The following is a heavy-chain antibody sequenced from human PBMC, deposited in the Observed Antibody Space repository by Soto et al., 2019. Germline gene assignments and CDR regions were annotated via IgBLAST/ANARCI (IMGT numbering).Heavy chain of an antibody. CDR2: IYYSGRT. V-gene: IGHV4-39*01. D-gene: IGHD6-13*01. CDR1: GGSISSSSYY. Sequence: PSETLSLTCTVSGGSISSSSYYWGWIRQPPGKGLGWIGSIYYSGRTYHNPSLKSRVTISVDTYKNKFSLKLSSVTAAETAVYYCARTTVPGIEAFSYWGQGNLVTVSS. J-gene: IGHJ4*02. CDR3: ARTTVPGIEAFSY.